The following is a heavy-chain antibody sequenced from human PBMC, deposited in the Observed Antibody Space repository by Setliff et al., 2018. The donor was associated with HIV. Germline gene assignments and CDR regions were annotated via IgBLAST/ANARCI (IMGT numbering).Heavy chain of an antibody. CDR1: GFTFSSYS. V-gene: IGHV3-48*04. CDR2: ISSSGTTT. J-gene: IGHJ4*02. CDR3: AAQGVL. Sequence: PGGSLRLSCAASGFTFSSYSMNWVRQAPGKGLEWLSYISSSGTTTYYADSVKGRFTISRDNAKNSVLLQVNSLRVEDTAVYFCAAQGVLWGQGTQVTVSS.